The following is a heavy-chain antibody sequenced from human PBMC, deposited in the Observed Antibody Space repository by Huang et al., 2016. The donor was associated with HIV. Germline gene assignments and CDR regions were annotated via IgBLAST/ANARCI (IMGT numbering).Heavy chain of an antibody. CDR1: GVTFGDYW. J-gene: IGHJ4*02. CDR3: ARDKVMGDYVFDY. Sequence: EVQVVESGGGLVQRGGSLRLSCAASGVTFGDYWMSWGRQAPGKGLEWVANIKQDGTEKSYVDSVKGRFTISRDNAKNSLYLHMNSLRDEDTAVYYCARDKVMGDYVFDYWGQGTLVTVSS. CDR2: IKQDGTEK. V-gene: IGHV3-7*01. D-gene: IGHD3-16*01.